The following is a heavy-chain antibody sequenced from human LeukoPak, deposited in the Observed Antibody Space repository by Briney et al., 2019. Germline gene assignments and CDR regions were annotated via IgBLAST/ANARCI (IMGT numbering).Heavy chain of an antibody. CDR2: FKRKTDGGTT. Sequence: PGGPLRLPGAPSGFPFRSYPTIWSAKAPGRGREWVGCFKRKTDGGTTDYAAPGKGRFTISRDDSKNMVYLQMNSLKTEDTAVYYCTTHRDYDSSGYYQYYFDYWGQGTLATVSS. CDR1: GFPFRSYP. CDR3: TTHRDYDSSGYYQYYFDY. D-gene: IGHD3-22*01. J-gene: IGHJ4*02. V-gene: IGHV3-15*01.